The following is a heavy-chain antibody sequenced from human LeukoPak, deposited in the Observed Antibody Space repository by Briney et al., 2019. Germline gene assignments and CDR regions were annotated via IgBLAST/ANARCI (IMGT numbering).Heavy chain of an antibody. CDR2: IYYSGST. Sequence: SETQSLTCTVSGGSISSNYWSWIRQPPGKGLEWIGYIYYSGSTNYNPSLKSRVTISVDTSKNQFSLKLSSVTAADTAVHYCAREFVNDYGDSFPPPGPYFDYWGQGTLVTVSS. J-gene: IGHJ4*02. CDR3: AREFVNDYGDSFPPPGPYFDY. CDR1: GGSISSNY. D-gene: IGHD4-17*01. V-gene: IGHV4-59*12.